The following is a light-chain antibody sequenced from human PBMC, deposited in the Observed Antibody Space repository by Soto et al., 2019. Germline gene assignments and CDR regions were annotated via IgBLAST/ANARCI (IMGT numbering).Light chain of an antibody. Sequence: IMLTQSPANIAMSPCKTINSSSRTSHSVNSHVAWYQQKPGQAPRLLLYGASTRATGIPVRFSGSGFGTEFTLTISSLQSDDFAVYYRQQYKNWPLFGQGTRLEIK. V-gene: IGKV3-15*01. CDR1: HSVNSH. J-gene: IGKJ5*01. CDR3: QQYKNWPL. CDR2: GAS.